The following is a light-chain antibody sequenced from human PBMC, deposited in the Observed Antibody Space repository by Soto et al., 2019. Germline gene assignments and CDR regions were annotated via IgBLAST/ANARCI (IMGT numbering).Light chain of an antibody. V-gene: IGLV2-14*01. J-gene: IGLJ2*01. Sequence: QSALTQPAFVSGSPGQSITISCTGTRSDVGGYNFVSWYQQHPGKVPKLLIYDVTHRPSGVSNRFSASKSANTASLTISGLQAEDEADYYCSSYTSTNTLVFGGGTKLTVL. CDR2: DVT. CDR1: RSDVGGYNF. CDR3: SSYTSTNTLV.